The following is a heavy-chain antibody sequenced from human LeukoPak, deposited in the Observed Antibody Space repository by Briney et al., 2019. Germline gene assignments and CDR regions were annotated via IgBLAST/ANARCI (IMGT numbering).Heavy chain of an antibody. CDR2: ISGSGGST. Sequence: GGSLRLSCAASGFTFSSYAMSWVRQAPGKGLEWVSAISGSGGSTYYADSVKGRFTISRDNSKNTLYLQMNSLRAEDTAVYYCAKDRVAVAGTGRADYYYYYMDVWGKGTTVTVPS. V-gene: IGHV3-23*01. D-gene: IGHD6-19*01. CDR1: GFTFSSYA. CDR3: AKDRVAVAGTGRADYYYYYMDV. J-gene: IGHJ6*03.